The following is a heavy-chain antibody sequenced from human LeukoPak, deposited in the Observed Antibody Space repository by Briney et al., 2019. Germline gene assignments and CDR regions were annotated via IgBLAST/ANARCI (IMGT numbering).Heavy chain of an antibody. V-gene: IGHV3-48*04. CDR1: QFGFSAYS. J-gene: IGHJ4*02. CDR2: ISTSSEVI. CDR3: AREMSWVAVAPN. Sequence: GGSLRLSCAASQFGFSAYSMNWVRQAPGKGLEWVAYISTSSEVIYYGGSVKGRFTISRDNAQRSLYLQMNSLRAEDTAVYYCAREMSWVAVAPNWGQGTLVTVSS. D-gene: IGHD6-19*01.